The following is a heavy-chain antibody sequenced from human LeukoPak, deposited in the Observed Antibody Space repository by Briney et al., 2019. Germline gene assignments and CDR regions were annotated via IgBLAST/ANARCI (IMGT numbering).Heavy chain of an antibody. CDR1: GGSISSTTNY. D-gene: IGHD1-1*01. CDR3: ARGVQYVVSQHGNWFDP. Sequence: PSETLSLTCTVSGGSISSTTNYWGWIRQPPGKGLEWIGSIYYGGTTYYNPSLKSRVTVSVDTSKNQFSLKLSSVTAADTAVYYCARGVQYVVSQHGNWFDPWGQGTLVTVSS. J-gene: IGHJ5*02. CDR2: IYYGGTT. V-gene: IGHV4-39*01.